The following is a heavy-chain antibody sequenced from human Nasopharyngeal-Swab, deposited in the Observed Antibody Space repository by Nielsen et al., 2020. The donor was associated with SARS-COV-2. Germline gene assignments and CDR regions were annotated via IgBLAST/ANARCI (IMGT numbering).Heavy chain of an antibody. Sequence: ASVKVSCNAPGYLFTSYDIRWVRQARRRGLVWMGWIGAYNGNTNYAQKFQDRVTMTTDTSTSTVYMELRSLRSDDTAVYYCARHGVAEDYWGQGTLVTVSS. CDR2: IGAYNGNT. J-gene: IGHJ4*02. CDR1: GYLFTSYD. V-gene: IGHV1-18*01. CDR3: ARHGVAEDY. D-gene: IGHD3-3*01.